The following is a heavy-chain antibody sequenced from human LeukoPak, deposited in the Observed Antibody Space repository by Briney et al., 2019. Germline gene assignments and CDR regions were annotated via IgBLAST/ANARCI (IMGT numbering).Heavy chain of an antibody. CDR3: ARDFGALVDASMGYVGRFDL. J-gene: IGHJ4*02. Sequence: WGSLTLSCAASGFTLSPYTWAWVRQAPGKGLEWVSSVSRNSHYIYYPYSVKGRFISSNECATDSVLLQMTMLRAEDTALSFCARDFGALVDASMGYVGRFDLWGQGTLVTVSS. CDR1: GFTLSPYT. V-gene: IGHV3-21*01. D-gene: IGHD5-18*01. CDR2: VSRNSHYI.